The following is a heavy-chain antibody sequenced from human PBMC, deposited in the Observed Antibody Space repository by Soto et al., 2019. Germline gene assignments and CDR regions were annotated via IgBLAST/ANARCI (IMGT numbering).Heavy chain of an antibody. Sequence: GESLKISCKGSGYSFTSYWIGWVRQMPGKGLEWMGIIYPGDSDTRYSPSFQGQVTISADKSISTAYLQWSSLKASDTAMYYCARLGAARPNYYGMDVWGQGTTVTVS. CDR3: ARLGAARPNYYGMDV. D-gene: IGHD6-6*01. V-gene: IGHV5-51*01. CDR2: IYPGDSDT. J-gene: IGHJ6*02. CDR1: GYSFTSYW.